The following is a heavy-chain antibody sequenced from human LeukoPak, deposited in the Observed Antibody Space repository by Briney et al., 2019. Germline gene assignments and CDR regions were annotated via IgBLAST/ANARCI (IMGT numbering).Heavy chain of an antibody. V-gene: IGHV1-69*13. J-gene: IGHJ4*02. CDR3: ARDSHLPPYSYGYYFDY. CDR2: IIPIFGTA. D-gene: IGHD5-18*01. CDR1: GGTFSSYA. Sequence: SVKVSCKASGGTFSSYAISWVRQAPGQGLEWMGGIIPIFGTANYAQKFQGRVTTTADESTSTAYMELSSLRSEDTAVYYCARDSHLPPYSYGYYFDYWGQGTLVTVSS.